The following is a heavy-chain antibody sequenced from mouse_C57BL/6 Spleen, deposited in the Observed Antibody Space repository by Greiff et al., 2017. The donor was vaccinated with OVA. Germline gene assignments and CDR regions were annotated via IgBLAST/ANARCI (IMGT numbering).Heavy chain of an antibody. V-gene: IGHV1-26*01. CDR3: ARDGSSYFDY. J-gene: IGHJ2*01. CDR1: GYTFTDYY. CDR2: INPNNGGT. D-gene: IGHD1-1*01. Sequence: VQLQQSGPELVKPGASVKISCKASGYTFTDYYMNWVKQSHGKSLEWIGDINPNNGGTSYNQKFKGKATLTVDKSSSTAYMELRSLTSEDSAVYYGARDGSSYFDYWGQGTTLTVSS.